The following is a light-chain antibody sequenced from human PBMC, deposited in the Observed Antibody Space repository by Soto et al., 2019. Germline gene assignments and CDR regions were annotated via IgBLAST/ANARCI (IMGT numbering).Light chain of an antibody. CDR1: QSLVHSDGNTY. V-gene: IGKV2-24*01. J-gene: IGKJ1*01. Sequence: DIVLTQTPRSSPVTLGKPASISCRSSQSLVHSDGNTYLPWLHQRPGQPPRLLLYNISNRSSGVPDRFSGSGAGTDFTLKISSVEAEDVAVYYCMQLTQFPWTFGQGTKVEIK. CDR2: NIS. CDR3: MQLTQFPWT.